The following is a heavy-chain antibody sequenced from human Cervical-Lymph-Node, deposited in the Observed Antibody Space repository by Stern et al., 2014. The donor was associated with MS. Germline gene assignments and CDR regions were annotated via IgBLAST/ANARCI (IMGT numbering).Heavy chain of an antibody. CDR1: GYTFTSYG. Sequence: QVQLVQSGAEVKKPGASVKVSCKASGYTFTSYGISWVRQAPGQGLEWMGWISAYNGNTNYAQKLQGRVTMTTDTSTSTAYMELRSLRSDDTAVYYCARGVPVQLEVWYYYSLFSFLGPGTTVTVSS. CDR3: ARGVPVQLEVWYYYSLFSF. J-gene: IGHJ6*02. V-gene: IGHV1-18*01. CDR2: ISAYNGNT. D-gene: IGHD1-1*01.